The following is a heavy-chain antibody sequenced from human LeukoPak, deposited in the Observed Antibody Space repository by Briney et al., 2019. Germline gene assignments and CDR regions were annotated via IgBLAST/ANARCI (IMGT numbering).Heavy chain of an antibody. CDR1: GGSISSGDYY. CDR3: ARAYCSSTSCYLDY. V-gene: IGHV4-30-4*01. D-gene: IGHD2-2*01. CDR2: IYYSGST. Sequence: SQTLSLTCTVSGGSISSGDYYWSWIRQPPGKGLEWIGYIYYSGSTYYNPSLKSRVTISVDTSKNQFSLKLSSVIAADTAVYYCARAYCSSTSCYLDYWGQGTLVTVSS. J-gene: IGHJ4*02.